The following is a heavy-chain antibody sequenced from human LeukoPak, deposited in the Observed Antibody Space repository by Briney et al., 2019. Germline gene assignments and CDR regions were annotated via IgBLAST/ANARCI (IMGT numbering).Heavy chain of an antibody. CDR2: IKTKTDGTT. V-gene: IGHV3-15*01. CDR3: TTGGGTMDY. D-gene: IGHD4-23*01. J-gene: IGHJ4*02. Sequence: GGSLRLSCAASGFTSSSYGMHWVRQAAGKGLEWVGRIKTKTDGTTDYAAPVKDRFTISRDDSKNTLYLEINSLRTEDTAVYYCTTGGGTMDYWGQGTLVIVSS. CDR1: GFTSSSYG.